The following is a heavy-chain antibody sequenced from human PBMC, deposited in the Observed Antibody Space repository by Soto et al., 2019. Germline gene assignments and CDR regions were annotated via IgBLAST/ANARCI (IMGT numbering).Heavy chain of an antibody. CDR1: GYTFTSYG. CDR2: ISAYNGNT. Sequence: ASVKVSCKASGYTFTSYGISWVRQAPGQGLEWMGWISAYNGNTNYAQKLQGRVTMTTDTSTSTAYMELRSLRSDDTAVYYCARDVGGLTVYYDNWSDPWGQEPLFTVSS. D-gene: IGHD3-9*01. CDR3: ARDVGGLTVYYDNWSDP. J-gene: IGHJ5*02. V-gene: IGHV1-18*01.